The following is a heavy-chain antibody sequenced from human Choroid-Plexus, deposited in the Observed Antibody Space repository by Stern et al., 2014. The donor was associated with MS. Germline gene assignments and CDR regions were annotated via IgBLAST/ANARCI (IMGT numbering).Heavy chain of an antibody. CDR2: VSYDGSNK. V-gene: IGHV3-30*18. CDR1: GFIFGSCA. D-gene: IGHD2/OR15-2a*01. J-gene: IGHJ5*02. CDR3: AKDRQYLTYFFDH. Sequence: GQPLESGGGVVQPGRPLRLSCAASGFIFGSCAMHWVRQAPGKWLEWVAGVSYDGSNKYYADSVNGRFTISRDNSQNTLYMQMSSLRAEDTAVYYCAKDRQYLTYFFDHWGQGSLVTVSS.